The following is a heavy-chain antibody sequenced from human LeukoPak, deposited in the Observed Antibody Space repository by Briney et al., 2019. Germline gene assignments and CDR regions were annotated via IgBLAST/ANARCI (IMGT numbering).Heavy chain of an antibody. V-gene: IGHV3-7*05. J-gene: IGHJ3*02. Sequence: GGSLRLSCAGSGITLSSYWMSWIRQAPGKGLEWVANIEQDVSEKYFVDSLRGRFTISRDNAKNSLFLQMNSLRAEDTAVYYCVRDQGAFDMWGQGTVVTVSS. CDR1: GITLSSYW. CDR3: VRDQGAFDM. CDR2: IEQDVSEK.